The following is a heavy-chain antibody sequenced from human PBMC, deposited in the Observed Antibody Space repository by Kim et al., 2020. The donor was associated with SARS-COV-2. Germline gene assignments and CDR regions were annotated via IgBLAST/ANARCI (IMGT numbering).Heavy chain of an antibody. CDR3: ARAVNEFDS. D-gene: IGHD2-8*01. Sequence: SGKIGYADAVKGRFTTSKDNAKNSRMLEMKSLTPEDTALYYCARAVNEFDSWGQGVMVTVSS. V-gene: IGHV3-9*01. J-gene: IGHJ5*01. CDR2: SGKI.